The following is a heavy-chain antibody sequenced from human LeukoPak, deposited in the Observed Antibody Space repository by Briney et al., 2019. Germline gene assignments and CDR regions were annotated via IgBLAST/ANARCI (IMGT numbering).Heavy chain of an antibody. Sequence: SVKVSCKASGSAFSGYTITWVRQAPGQGLEWVGGIITNLASTNYAQKFQGRVTMTRDMSTSTVYMELSSLTSEDTAVYYCARTRGYYFDYWGQGTLVTVSS. V-gene: IGHV1-69*05. J-gene: IGHJ4*02. CDR2: IITNLAST. CDR3: ARTRGYYFDY. CDR1: GSAFSGYT.